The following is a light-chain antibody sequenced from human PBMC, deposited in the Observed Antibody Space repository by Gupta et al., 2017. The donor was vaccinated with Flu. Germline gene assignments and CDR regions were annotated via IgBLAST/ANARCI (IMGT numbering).Light chain of an antibody. V-gene: IGLV3-19*01. CDR1: SLRNSY. CDR3: NSRDSTDNHQAV. Sequence: GDSLRNSYASWSQQKPGQAPVLVIYAKNIRPSGIPDRFSGSSSGNTASLTITGARAEDEADYYCNSRDSTDNHQAVFGGGTKLTVL. CDR2: AKN. J-gene: IGLJ2*01.